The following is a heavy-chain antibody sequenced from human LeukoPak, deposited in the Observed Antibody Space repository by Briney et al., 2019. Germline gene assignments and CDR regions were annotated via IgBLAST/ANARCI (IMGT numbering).Heavy chain of an antibody. J-gene: IGHJ5*02. CDR1: GFTVSSNY. Sequence: GGSLRFSCAASGFTVSSNYMSWVRQAPGKGLEWVSVIYSGGSTYYADSVKGRFTISRDNSKNTLYLQMNSLRAEDTAVYYCARYYCSGGSCYSGVYWFDPWGQGTLVTVSS. D-gene: IGHD2-15*01. V-gene: IGHV3-53*01. CDR3: ARYYCSGGSCYSGVYWFDP. CDR2: IYSGGST.